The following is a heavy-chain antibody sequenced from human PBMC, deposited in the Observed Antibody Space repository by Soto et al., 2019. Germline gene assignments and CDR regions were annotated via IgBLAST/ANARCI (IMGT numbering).Heavy chain of an antibody. CDR1: GGAFSSYA. CDR3: ARAREYSSSPEPLIYGMDV. J-gene: IGHJ6*02. Sequence: SVKVSCKASGGAFSSYAISWVRQAPGQGLEWMGGIIPIFGTANYAQKFQGRVTITADKSTSTAYMELSSLRSEDTAVYYCARAREYSSSPEPLIYGMDVWGQGTTVTVSS. D-gene: IGHD6-6*01. CDR2: IIPIFGTA. V-gene: IGHV1-69*06.